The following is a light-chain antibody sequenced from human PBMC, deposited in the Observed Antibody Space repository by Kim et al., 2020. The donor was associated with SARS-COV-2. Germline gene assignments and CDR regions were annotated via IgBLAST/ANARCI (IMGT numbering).Light chain of an antibody. V-gene: IGLV1-44*01. Sequence: GHRVPTSCYGALSTVGLQFVNWYHQLPGTAPKVFICNANQRPSGVPVRFSGSRSGTSASLAICGLQSEDEADYYCATWDVTLNGWVFGGGTQLTVL. CDR1: LSTVGLQF. CDR2: NAN. J-gene: IGLJ3*02. CDR3: ATWDVTLNGWV.